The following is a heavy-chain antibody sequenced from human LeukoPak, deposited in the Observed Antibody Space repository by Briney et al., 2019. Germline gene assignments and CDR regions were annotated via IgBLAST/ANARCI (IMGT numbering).Heavy chain of an antibody. CDR2: IYYSGNT. Sequence: YPSETLSLTCIVSGGSISTSAYYWGWIRQPPGEGLQWIGSIYYSGNTYYNSSLKSRVTISVDTSKNQFSLKLSSVTAADTAVYYCARGPYYDFWSGYYMGYFDYWGQGTLVTVSS. D-gene: IGHD3-3*01. J-gene: IGHJ4*02. CDR1: GGSISTSAYY. V-gene: IGHV4-39*07. CDR3: ARGPYYDFWSGYYMGYFDY.